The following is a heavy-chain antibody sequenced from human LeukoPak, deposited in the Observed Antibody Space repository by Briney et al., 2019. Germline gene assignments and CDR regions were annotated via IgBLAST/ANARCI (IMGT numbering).Heavy chain of an antibody. V-gene: IGHV4-4*02. CDR3: ARDITVTSPTDY. J-gene: IGHJ4*02. Sequence: PSETLSLTCAVSGGSISSSNWWSWVRQPPGKGLEWIGYIYYSGSTNYNPSLKSRVTISVDTSKNQFSLKLSSVTAADTAVYYCARDITVTSPTDYWGQGTLVTVSS. CDR2: IYYSGST. CDR1: GGSISSSNW. D-gene: IGHD4-17*01.